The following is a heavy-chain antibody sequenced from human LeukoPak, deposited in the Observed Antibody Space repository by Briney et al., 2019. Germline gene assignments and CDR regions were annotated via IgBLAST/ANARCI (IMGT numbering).Heavy chain of an antibody. CDR3: ARDKSVLRFLEWLSETDY. CDR1: GYTFTGYY. D-gene: IGHD3-3*01. Sequence: ASMKVSCKASGYTFTGYYMHWVRQAPGQGLEWMGWINPNSGGTNYAQKFQGRVTMTRDTSISTAYMELSRLRSDDTAVYYCARDKSVLRFLEWLSETDYWGQGTLVTVSS. V-gene: IGHV1-2*02. J-gene: IGHJ4*02. CDR2: INPNSGGT.